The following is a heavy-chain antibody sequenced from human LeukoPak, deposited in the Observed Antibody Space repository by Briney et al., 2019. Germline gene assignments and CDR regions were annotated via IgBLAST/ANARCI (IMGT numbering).Heavy chain of an antibody. D-gene: IGHD6-13*01. Sequence: GASVKVSCKASGYTFTGYYMHWVRQAPGQGLEWMGWINPNSGGTNYAQKFQGRVTMTRDTSISTAYMELSRLRSDDTAVYYCARGEKPRYSRRRESYFDYWGQGTLVTVSS. CDR2: INPNSGGT. CDR3: ARGEKPRYSRRRESYFDY. CDR1: GYTFTGYY. J-gene: IGHJ4*02. V-gene: IGHV1-2*02.